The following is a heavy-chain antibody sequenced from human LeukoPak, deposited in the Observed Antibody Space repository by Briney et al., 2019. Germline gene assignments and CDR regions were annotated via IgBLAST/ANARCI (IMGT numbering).Heavy chain of an antibody. CDR3: VRDLGGRSGH. J-gene: IGHJ4*02. CDR2: INEDGSTT. D-gene: IGHD1-26*01. CDR1: GFTFSSNW. V-gene: IGHV3-74*01. Sequence: GGSLRLSCAASGFTFSSNWMHWVRHAPGKGLVWVSRINEDGSTTNYADSVKGRFTISRDNAKNTLYLQMNSLRAEDTAVYYCVRDLGGRSGHWGQGTLVTVSS.